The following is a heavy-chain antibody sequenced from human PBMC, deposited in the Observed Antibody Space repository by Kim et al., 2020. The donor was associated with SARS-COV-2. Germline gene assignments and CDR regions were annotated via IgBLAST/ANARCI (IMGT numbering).Heavy chain of an antibody. CDR2: GST. CDR3: ARVRAVAYY. Sequence: GSTTYHPSLKSRVTISVDTSKNQFSLKLSSVTAADTAVYYCARVRAVAYYWGQGTLVTVSS. D-gene: IGHD6-19*01. J-gene: IGHJ4*02. V-gene: IGHV4-34*01.